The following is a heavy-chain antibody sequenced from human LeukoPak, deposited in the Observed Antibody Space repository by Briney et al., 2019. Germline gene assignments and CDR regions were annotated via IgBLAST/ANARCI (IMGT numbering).Heavy chain of an antibody. CDR1: GDSISSGNY. Sequence: SETLSLTCTVSGDSISSGNYWGWVRQPPGKGLEWIGSIFHTGSTYYNLSLKSRVTISVDTSKNQFSLRLSSVTAADTAVYYCARGWPEDYWGQGTLVTVSS. CDR2: IFHTGST. D-gene: IGHD6-13*01. CDR3: ARGWPEDY. J-gene: IGHJ4*02. V-gene: IGHV4-38-2*02.